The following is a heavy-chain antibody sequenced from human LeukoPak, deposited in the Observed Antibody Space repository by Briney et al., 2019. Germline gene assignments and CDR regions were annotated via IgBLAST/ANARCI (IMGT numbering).Heavy chain of an antibody. CDR3: ARTTEAAAFDI. Sequence: GGSLRLSCAASGFTVGNNYMSWVRQAPGKGLEGVSVIYIGGSTYYADSGKGRFTISRDNSKNTLYLQMNSLRVEDTAVYYCARTTEAAAFDIWGQGTMVTVSS. CDR1: GFTVGNNY. D-gene: IGHD4-17*01. CDR2: IYIGGST. J-gene: IGHJ3*02. V-gene: IGHV3-53*01.